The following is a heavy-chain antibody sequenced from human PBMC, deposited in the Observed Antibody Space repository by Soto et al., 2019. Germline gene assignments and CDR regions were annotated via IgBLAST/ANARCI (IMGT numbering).Heavy chain of an antibody. D-gene: IGHD3-3*01. V-gene: IGHV1-69*13. Sequence: GASVKVSCKASGGTFSSYAISWVRQAPGQGLEWMGGIIPIFGTANYAQKFQGGVTITADESTSTAYMELSSLRSEDTAVYYCARDRSGAWSGYYRLDYWGQGTLVTVSS. J-gene: IGHJ4*02. CDR3: ARDRSGAWSGYYRLDY. CDR2: IIPIFGTA. CDR1: GGTFSSYA.